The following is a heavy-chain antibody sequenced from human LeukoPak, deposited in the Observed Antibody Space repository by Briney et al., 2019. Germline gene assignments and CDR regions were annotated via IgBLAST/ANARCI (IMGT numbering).Heavy chain of an antibody. J-gene: IGHJ4*02. CDR3: ARRGCGSSWYRCAYRLLPLDY. CDR1: GGSISSSSYY. Sequence: SETLSLTCTVSGGSISSSSYYWGWIRQPPGKGLEWIGSIYYSGSTYYNPSLKSRVTISVDTSKNQLSLKLSSVTAADTAVYYCARRGCGSSWYRCAYRLLPLDYWGQGTLVTVSS. V-gene: IGHV4-39*07. D-gene: IGHD6-13*01. CDR2: IYYSGST.